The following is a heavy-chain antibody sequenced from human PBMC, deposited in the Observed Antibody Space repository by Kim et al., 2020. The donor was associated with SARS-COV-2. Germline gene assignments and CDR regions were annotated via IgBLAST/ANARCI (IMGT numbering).Heavy chain of an antibody. CDR2: ST. J-gene: IGHJ4*02. D-gene: IGHD3-16*01. V-gene: IGHV4-39*01. Sequence: STSYNPSLKSRVTISVDTSKNQFSLKLSSVTAADTAVYYCARLSTGGRDYWGQGTLVTVSS. CDR3: ARLSTGGRDY.